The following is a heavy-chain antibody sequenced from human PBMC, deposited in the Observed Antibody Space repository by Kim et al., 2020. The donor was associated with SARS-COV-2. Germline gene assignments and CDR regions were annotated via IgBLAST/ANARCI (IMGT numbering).Heavy chain of an antibody. CDR3: AKASTAMVRGVMGLDP. Sequence: GGSLRLSCAASGFTFSSYAMSWVRHAPGKGLEWVSANSGSGGSTYYADSVKGRFTISRDNSKNTLYLQMNSLRAEDTAVYYCAKASTAMVRGVMGLDPWGQGTLVTVSS. V-gene: IGHV3-23*01. CDR2: NSGSGGST. D-gene: IGHD3-10*01. J-gene: IGHJ5*02. CDR1: GFTFSSYA.